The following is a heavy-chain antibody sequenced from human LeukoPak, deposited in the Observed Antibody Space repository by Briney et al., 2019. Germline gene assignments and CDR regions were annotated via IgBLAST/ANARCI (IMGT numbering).Heavy chain of an antibody. CDR2: IYTSGST. Sequence: PSETLSLTCTVSGGSISSYYWSWIRQPAGKGLEWIGRIYTSGSTNYNPSLKSRVTMSVDTSKNQFSLKLSSVTAADTAVYYCARRRITMVRGVISWFDPWGQGTLVTVSS. V-gene: IGHV4-4*07. D-gene: IGHD3-10*01. J-gene: IGHJ5*02. CDR3: ARRRITMVRGVISWFDP. CDR1: GGSISSYY.